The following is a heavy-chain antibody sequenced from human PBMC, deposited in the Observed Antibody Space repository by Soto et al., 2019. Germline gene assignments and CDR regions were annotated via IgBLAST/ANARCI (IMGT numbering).Heavy chain of an antibody. J-gene: IGHJ4*02. CDR3: ARDRSGYLDY. Sequence: ASVKVSCKASGGTFSSYAISWVRQAPGQGLEWMGGIIPIFGTANYAQKFQGRVTITADESTSTAYMELSSLRSGDTAVYYCARDRSGYLDYWGQGTLVTVSS. V-gene: IGHV1-69*13. D-gene: IGHD1-26*01. CDR2: IIPIFGTA. CDR1: GGTFSSYA.